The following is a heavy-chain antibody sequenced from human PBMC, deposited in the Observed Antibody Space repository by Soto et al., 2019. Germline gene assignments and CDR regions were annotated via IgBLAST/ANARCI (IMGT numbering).Heavy chain of an antibody. D-gene: IGHD1-26*01. V-gene: IGHV4-39*01. J-gene: IGHJ5*02. CDR2: IYYSGTT. CDR3: ARLERGSGSYRGWFDP. Sequence: SETLSLTCTVSGGSISSNNYYWGWIRQPPGKGLEWIGSIYYSGTTYYNPSLKSRVTISVDTSKNQFSLKLNSVTAADTAVYYCARLERGSGSYRGWFDPWGQGTLVTVSS. CDR1: GGSISSNNYY.